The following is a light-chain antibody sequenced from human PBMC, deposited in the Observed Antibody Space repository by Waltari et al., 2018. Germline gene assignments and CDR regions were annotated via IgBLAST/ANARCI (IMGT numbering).Light chain of an antibody. J-gene: IGKJ1*01. CDR1: QSVLYSSNNRNY. CDR2: WAS. V-gene: IGKV4-1*01. Sequence: DIVMTQSPDSLAVSLGERATINCRSSQSVLYSSNNRNYLAWYQEKPGQPPKLLIDWASTRDSGVPDRFSGSGSGTDFTLTISSLQAEDVAVYYCQQYYSTPRTFGQGTKVEIK. CDR3: QQYYSTPRT.